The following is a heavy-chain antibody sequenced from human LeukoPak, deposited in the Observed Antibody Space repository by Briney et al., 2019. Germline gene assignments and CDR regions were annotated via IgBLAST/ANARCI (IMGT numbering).Heavy chain of an antibody. Sequence: SETLSLTCAVYGGSFSGYYWSWIRQHPGKGLEWIGYIYYSGSTYYNPSLKSRVTISVDTSKNQFSLKLSSVTAADTAVYYCARDKSSSQGRYYYYGMDVWGQGTTVTVSS. D-gene: IGHD6-6*01. CDR1: GGSFSGYY. CDR3: ARDKSSSQGRYYYYGMDV. J-gene: IGHJ6*02. CDR2: IYYSGST. V-gene: IGHV4-31*11.